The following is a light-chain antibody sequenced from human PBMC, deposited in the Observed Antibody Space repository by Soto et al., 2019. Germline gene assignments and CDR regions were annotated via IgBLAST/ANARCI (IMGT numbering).Light chain of an antibody. CDR1: DGPVTSNHY. Sequence: QSVVTQEPSLTVSPGGTVTLTCGSSDGPVTSNHYPYWYQQRPGQVPRTLIYDTTNRQSWAPARFSGSLVGVKAALTLSGAQPEDEADYYCLLAYSGGRVFGGGTKLTVL. J-gene: IGLJ2*01. CDR3: LLAYSGGRV. V-gene: IGLV7-46*01. CDR2: DTT.